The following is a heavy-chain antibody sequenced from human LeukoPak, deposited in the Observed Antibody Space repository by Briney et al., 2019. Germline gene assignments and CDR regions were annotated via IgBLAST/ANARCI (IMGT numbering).Heavy chain of an antibody. J-gene: IGHJ4*02. CDR3: ARGSSGYYYDF. CDR1: GGSISSYY. CDR2: IYYSGST. V-gene: IGHV4-59*12. Sequence: SETLSLTCTVSGGSISSYYWSWIRQPPGKGLEWIGYIYYSGSTNYNPSLKSRVTMSVDTSKNQFSLKLSSVTAADTAVYYCARGSSGYYYDFWGQGTLVTVSS. D-gene: IGHD3-22*01.